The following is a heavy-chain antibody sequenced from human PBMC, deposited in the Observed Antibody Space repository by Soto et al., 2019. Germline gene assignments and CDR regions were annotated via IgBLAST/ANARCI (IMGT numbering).Heavy chain of an antibody. D-gene: IGHD6-13*01. J-gene: IGHJ3*02. CDR3: ARGRYSSSWDAFDI. Sequence: GGSLRLSCAASGFTFSSYWMHWVRQAPGKGLVWVSRLNSDGSSTSYADSVKGRFTISRDNAKNTLYLQMNSLRAEDTAVYYCARGRYSSSWDAFDIWGQGTMVTVSS. V-gene: IGHV3-74*01. CDR2: LNSDGSST. CDR1: GFTFSSYW.